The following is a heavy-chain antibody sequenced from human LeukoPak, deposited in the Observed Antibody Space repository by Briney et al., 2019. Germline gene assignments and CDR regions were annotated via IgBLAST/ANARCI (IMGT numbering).Heavy chain of an antibody. CDR2: IHPGDSDT. V-gene: IGHV5-51*01. Sequence: GESLKISCKASGYNFTSYWIGWVRQMPGKGLEWMGIIHPGDSDTRYSPSFQGQVTISADKSINTAYLQWSSLKASDTAMYYCASAVAGPNYFDYWGQGTLVTVSS. CDR1: GYNFTSYW. CDR3: ASAVAGPNYFDY. D-gene: IGHD6-19*01. J-gene: IGHJ4*02.